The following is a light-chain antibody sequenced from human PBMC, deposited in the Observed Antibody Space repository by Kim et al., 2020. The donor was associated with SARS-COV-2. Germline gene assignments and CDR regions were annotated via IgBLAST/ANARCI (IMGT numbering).Light chain of an antibody. Sequence: SSELTQDPDVSVALGQTVRITCQGDSLRIFPARWYQQKPGQAPLLVIPAKNNLPPSVLPHLFSFSYSGNTSFLTISGSPVDDAASYYFCSRVICCPGVF. CDR1: SLRIFP. CDR3: CSRVICCPGV. CDR2: AKN. V-gene: IGLV3-19*01. J-gene: IGLJ3*02.